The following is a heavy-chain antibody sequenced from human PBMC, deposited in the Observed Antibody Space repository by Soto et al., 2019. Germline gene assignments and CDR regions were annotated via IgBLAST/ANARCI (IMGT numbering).Heavy chain of an antibody. D-gene: IGHD3-3*01. V-gene: IGHV6-1*01. J-gene: IGHJ3*02. CDR1: GDSVSSNSAA. CDR3: ARGSAAGITIFGVVILETDAFDI. Sequence: QVQLQQSGPGLVKPSQTLSLTCAISGDSVSSNSAAWNWIRQSPSRGLEWLGRTYYRSKWYNDYAVSVKSRITINPDTSKNQFSLQLNSVTPEDTAVYYCARGSAAGITIFGVVILETDAFDIWGQGTMVTVSS. CDR2: TYYRSKWYN.